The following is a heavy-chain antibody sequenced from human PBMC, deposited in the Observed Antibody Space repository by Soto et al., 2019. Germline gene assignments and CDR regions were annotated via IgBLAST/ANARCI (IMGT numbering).Heavy chain of an antibody. CDR3: TRDYEADAFDI. J-gene: IGHJ3*02. V-gene: IGHV3-73*01. CDR2: IRSKANSYAT. Sequence: GGSLRLSCAASGFTFSGSAMHWVRQASGKGLEWVGRIRSKANSYATAYAASVKGRFTISRDDSKNTAYLQMNSLKTEDTAVYYCTRDYEADAFDIWGQGTMVTVSS. CDR1: GFTFSGSA. D-gene: IGHD4-17*01.